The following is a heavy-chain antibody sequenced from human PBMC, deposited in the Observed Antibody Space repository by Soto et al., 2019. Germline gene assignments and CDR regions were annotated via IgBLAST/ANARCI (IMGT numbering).Heavy chain of an antibody. J-gene: IGHJ4*02. Sequence: QLQLQESGPGLVKPSETLSLTCSVSDDSINSDKYYWGWIRQPPGKGLEWIGSIYYRGNAYYNPSLLTGVTISLDKSKSQVSLKLNSVTAADSGVYFCARLEGLATISYYFDFWGPGALVTVSS. D-gene: IGHD3-9*01. V-gene: IGHV4-39*01. CDR2: IYYRGNA. CDR1: DDSINSDKYY. CDR3: ARLEGLATISYYFDF.